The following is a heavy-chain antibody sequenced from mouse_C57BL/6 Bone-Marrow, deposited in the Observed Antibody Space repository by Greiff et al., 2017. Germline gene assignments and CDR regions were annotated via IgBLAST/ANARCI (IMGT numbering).Heavy chain of an antibody. J-gene: IGHJ4*01. CDR3: ARVTTVLAEFAIDY. CDR2: IDPANGNT. Sequence: VQLQQSVAELVRPGASVKLSRTASGFNIKNPYMPWVKQRPEQGLEWIGRIDPANGNTKYAPKFQGKATITADPSANTAYLQLSVRTSEDTAIYYYARVTTVLAEFAIDYWGQGTSVIVSS. D-gene: IGHD1-1*01. V-gene: IGHV14-3*01. CDR1: GFNIKNPY.